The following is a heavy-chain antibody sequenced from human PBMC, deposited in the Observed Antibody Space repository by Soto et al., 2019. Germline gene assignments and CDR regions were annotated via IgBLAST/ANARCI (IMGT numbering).Heavy chain of an antibody. V-gene: IGHV4-34*01. CDR2: INHSGST. CDR3: ARGGRGFLWSGDPSAFDI. Sequence: SSETLSLTCAVYGGSLSGYYWSWIRQSPGKGLEWIGEINHSGSTNYNPSLKSRVTISVDTSKNQFSLKLSSVTAADTAVYYCARGGRGFLWSGDPSAFDIWGQGTLVTVSS. D-gene: IGHD3-3*01. J-gene: IGHJ3*02. CDR1: GGSLSGYY.